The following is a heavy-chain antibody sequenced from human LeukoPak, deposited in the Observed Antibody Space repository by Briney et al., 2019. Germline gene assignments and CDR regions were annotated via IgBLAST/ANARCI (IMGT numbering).Heavy chain of an antibody. J-gene: IGHJ3*02. V-gene: IGHV1-18*01. D-gene: IGHD3-22*01. CDR2: VSTYNANT. CDR1: GYSFGAYG. Sequence: ASVKVSCKASGYSFGAYGISWVRQAPGQGLEWMGWVSTYNANTDYADNFQGRLTMTADTSTSTAYMDLRSLRSDDTAVYYCAVNYYDTTLSFAFDIWGQGTVLTVSS. CDR3: AVNYYDTTLSFAFDI.